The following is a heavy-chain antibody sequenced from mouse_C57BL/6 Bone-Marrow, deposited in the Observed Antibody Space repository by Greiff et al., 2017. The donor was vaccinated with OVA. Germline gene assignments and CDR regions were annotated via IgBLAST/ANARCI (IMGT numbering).Heavy chain of an antibody. D-gene: IGHD2-3*01. CDR3: ARIAGYFSWFAY. CDR2: IYPRDGST. J-gene: IGHJ3*01. CDR1: GYTFTDHT. Sequence: VKLVESDAELVKPGASVKISCKVSGYTFTDHTIHWMKQRPEQGLEWIGYIYPRDGSTKYNEKFKGKATLTADKSSSTAYMQLNSLTSEDSAVYFCARIAGYFSWFAYWGQGTLVTVSA. V-gene: IGHV1-78*01.